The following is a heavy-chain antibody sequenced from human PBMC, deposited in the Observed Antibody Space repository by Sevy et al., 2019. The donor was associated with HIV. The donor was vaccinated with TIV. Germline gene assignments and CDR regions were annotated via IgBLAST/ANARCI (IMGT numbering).Heavy chain of an antibody. Sequence: GGSLRLSCAASGFTFSYDGLSWVRQAPGKGLEWVSPISSSSSYIYYADSVQGRFTISRDNAKNSLYLQMSSLGAEDTAVYYCARHGIATAGHSYHFDLWGQGTLVTVSS. J-gene: IGHJ4*02. V-gene: IGHV3-21*01. CDR2: ISSSSSYI. D-gene: IGHD6-13*01. CDR1: GFTFSYDG. CDR3: ARHGIATAGHSYHFDL.